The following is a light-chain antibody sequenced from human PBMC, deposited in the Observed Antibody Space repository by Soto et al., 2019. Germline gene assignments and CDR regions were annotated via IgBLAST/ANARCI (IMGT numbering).Light chain of an antibody. Sequence: IRMAQSPSSLSASVGGRVTLTLRARPGSSSNLAWYQQKPGKAPKLLIDAASTLQSGVPSMFSGSGSGTEFTLTISSLQPEDFANYYCQQFNSYPITFGQGTRLEIK. J-gene: IGKJ5*01. V-gene: IGKV1-9*01. CDR3: QQFNSYPIT. CDR2: AAS. CDR1: PGSSSN.